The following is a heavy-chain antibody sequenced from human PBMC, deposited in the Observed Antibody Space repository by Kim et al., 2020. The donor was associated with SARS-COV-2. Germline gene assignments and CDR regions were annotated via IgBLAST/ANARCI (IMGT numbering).Heavy chain of an antibody. J-gene: IGHJ4*02. Sequence: YYADSVKGRFTISRDNAKNSLYLQMNSLRAEDTAVYYCARAIVVGKCFDYWGQGTLVTVSS. V-gene: IGHV3-21*01. D-gene: IGHD2-15*01. CDR3: ARAIVVGKCFDY.